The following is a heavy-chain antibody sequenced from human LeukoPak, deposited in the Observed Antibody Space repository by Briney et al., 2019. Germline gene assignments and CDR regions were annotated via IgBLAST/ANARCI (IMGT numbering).Heavy chain of an antibody. CDR2: IYYSGST. D-gene: IGHD1-26*01. CDR1: GGSISSSSYY. J-gene: IGHJ4*02. Sequence: PSETLSLTCTVSGGSISSSSYYWGWIRQPPGKGLEWIGSIYYSGSTYYNPSLKSRVTISVDTSKNQFSLKLSSVTAADTAAYYCARDLNARISAGWGQGTLVTVSS. CDR3: ARDLNARISAG. V-gene: IGHV4-39*07.